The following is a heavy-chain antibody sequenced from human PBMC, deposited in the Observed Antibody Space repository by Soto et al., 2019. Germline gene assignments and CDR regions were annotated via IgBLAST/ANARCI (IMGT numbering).Heavy chain of an antibody. V-gene: IGHV4-59*03. Sequence: SETLSLTCTVSGDSIRSSYWTWIRQAPGRGLEWIGDIYHTGTTNYNPSLKTRVSISVDTSKNQFSLRLRSVTAADTAIYFCAKISAGSTDETMFTVFDHWGQGTLVTVSS. D-gene: IGHD6-13*01. CDR3: AKISAGSTDETMFTVFDH. CDR2: IYHTGTT. CDR1: GDSIRSSY. J-gene: IGHJ4*02.